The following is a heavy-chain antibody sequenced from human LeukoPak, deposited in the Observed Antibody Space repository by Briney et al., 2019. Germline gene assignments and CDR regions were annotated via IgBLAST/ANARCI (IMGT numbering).Heavy chain of an antibody. CDR3: ARAPKLWFGESQSVDY. CDR1: GYTFTGYY. Sequence: ASVKVSCKASGYTFTGYYMHWVRQDPGQGLEWMGIINPSGGSTSYAQKFQGRVTMTRDTSTSTVYMELSSLRSEDTAVYYCARAPKLWFGESQSVDYWGQGTLVTVSS. CDR2: INPSGGST. D-gene: IGHD3-10*01. J-gene: IGHJ4*02. V-gene: IGHV1-46*01.